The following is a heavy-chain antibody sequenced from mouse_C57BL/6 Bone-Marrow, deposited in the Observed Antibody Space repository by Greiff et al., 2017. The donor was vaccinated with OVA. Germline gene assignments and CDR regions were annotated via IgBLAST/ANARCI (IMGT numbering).Heavy chain of an antibody. CDR1: GFNFTDDY. D-gene: IGHD1-1*01. V-gene: IGHV14-4*01. Sequence: EVHLVESGAELVRPGASVKLSCTASGFNFTDDYMHWVKQRPEQGLEWIGWIDPENGDTEYASKFQGKATITADTSSNPAYLQLSSLTSEDTAVYYYTTHGSSYGYFDVWGTGTTVTVSS. CDR2: IDPENGDT. CDR3: TTHGSSYGYFDV. J-gene: IGHJ1*03.